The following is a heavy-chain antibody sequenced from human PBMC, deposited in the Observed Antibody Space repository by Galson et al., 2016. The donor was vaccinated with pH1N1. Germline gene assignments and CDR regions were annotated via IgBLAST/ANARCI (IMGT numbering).Heavy chain of an antibody. CDR3: ARAIAAAGSY. CDR2: IKQDGSEK. Sequence: SLRLSCAVSGFTFSTYWMTWVRQAPGKGLEWVANIKQDGSEKYYVDSVKGRFTISRDNAKNSLYLQMNSLRAEDTAVYYCARAIAAAGSYWGQGTLVTVSP. V-gene: IGHV3-7*01. D-gene: IGHD6-13*01. J-gene: IGHJ4*02. CDR1: GFTFSTYW.